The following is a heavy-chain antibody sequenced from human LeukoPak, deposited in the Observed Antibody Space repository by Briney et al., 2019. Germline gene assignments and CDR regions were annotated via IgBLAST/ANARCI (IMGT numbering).Heavy chain of an antibody. Sequence: PSETLSLTCTVSGGSISSSSYYWGWIRQPPGKGLEWIGSIYYSGSTYYNPSLKSRVTISVDTSKNQFSLKLSSVTAADTAVYYCARVNKRWLQLEAFDIWGQGTMVTVSS. D-gene: IGHD5-24*01. J-gene: IGHJ3*02. V-gene: IGHV4-39*07. CDR2: IYYSGST. CDR1: GGSISSSSYY. CDR3: ARVNKRWLQLEAFDI.